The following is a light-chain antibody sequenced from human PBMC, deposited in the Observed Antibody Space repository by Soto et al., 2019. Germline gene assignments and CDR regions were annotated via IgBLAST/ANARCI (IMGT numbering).Light chain of an antibody. CDR1: QGITDY. V-gene: IGKV1-17*03. CDR3: LHHNFDQWT. Sequence: DIQMTQSPSAMSASVGDSVTITCRASQGITDYLAWFQQRPGKVPKRLIYGASRLQSGVPSRFSGSGSGTEFTLTISSLQPEDFATYYCLHHNFDQWTFGQGTKVDIK. J-gene: IGKJ1*01. CDR2: GAS.